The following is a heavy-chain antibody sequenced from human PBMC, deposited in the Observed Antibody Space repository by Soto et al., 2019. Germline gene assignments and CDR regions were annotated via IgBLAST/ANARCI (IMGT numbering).Heavy chain of an antibody. CDR3: AKDARSGSSWYPAYGMDV. Sequence: PGGSLRLSCAASGFTFSSYGMHWVRQAPGKGLEWVAVISYDGSNKYYADSVKGRFTISRDNSKNTLYLQMNSLRAEDTAVYYCAKDARSGSSWYPAYGMDVWGQGTTVTVSS. CDR1: GFTFSSYG. CDR2: ISYDGSNK. V-gene: IGHV3-30*18. J-gene: IGHJ6*02. D-gene: IGHD6-13*01.